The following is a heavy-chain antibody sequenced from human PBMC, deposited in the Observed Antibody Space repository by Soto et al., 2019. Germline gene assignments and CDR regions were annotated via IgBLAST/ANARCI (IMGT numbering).Heavy chain of an antibody. Sequence: VKVSCKASGYTFTSYGISWVRQAPGQGLEWMGWISAYNGNTNYAQKLQGRVTMTTDTSTSTAYMELRSLRSDDTAVYYCAKSRDAYNFYFYYGMDVWGQGTTVTVSS. CDR2: ISAYNGNT. CDR3: AKSRDAYNFYFYYGMDV. V-gene: IGHV1-18*01. J-gene: IGHJ6*02. CDR1: GYTFTSYG. D-gene: IGHD2-2*01.